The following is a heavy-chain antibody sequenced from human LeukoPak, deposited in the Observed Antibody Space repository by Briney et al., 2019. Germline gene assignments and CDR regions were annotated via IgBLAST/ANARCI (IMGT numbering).Heavy chain of an antibody. D-gene: IGHD5-12*01. J-gene: IGHJ4*02. CDR3: ARGVPEYSGYDYYFDY. V-gene: IGHV4-30-2*01. CDR2: IYHSGNT. Sequence: SQTLCLTCAVSGGSISSGGYSWSWIRQPPGKGLEWIGFIYHSGNTYYNPSLKSRVTISVDRSKNQFSLKLSSVTAADTAVYYCARGVPEYSGYDYYFDYWGQGTLVTVSS. CDR1: GGSISSGGYS.